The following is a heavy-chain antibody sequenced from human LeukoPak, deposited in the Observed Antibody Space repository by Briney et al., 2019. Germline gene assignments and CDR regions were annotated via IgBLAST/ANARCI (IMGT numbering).Heavy chain of an antibody. CDR2: IYYSGST. CDR1: GGSISSYY. D-gene: IGHD5-24*01. CDR3: ARELVERWLQLGAFDI. Sequence: PSETLSLTCTVSGGSISSYYWSWIRQPPGKGLEWIGYIYYSGSTYYNPSLKSRVTISVDTSKNQFSLKLSSVTAADTAVYYCARELVERWLQLGAFDIWGQGTMVTVSS. V-gene: IGHV4-59*12. J-gene: IGHJ3*02.